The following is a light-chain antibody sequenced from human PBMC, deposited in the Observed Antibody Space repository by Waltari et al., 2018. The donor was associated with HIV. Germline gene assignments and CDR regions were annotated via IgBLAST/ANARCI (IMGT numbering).Light chain of an antibody. CDR1: SGSIASNF. J-gene: IGLJ3*02. Sequence: NFMLTQPHSVSESPGKTVTISCTRSSGSIASNFVQWYQPRPGSAPTIVMYEYRQRPSGVPDRFSGSIDSSSNSASLTIAGLKTEDEADYYCQSFDSTSWIFGGGTKLTVV. CDR3: QSFDSTSWI. V-gene: IGLV6-57*04. CDR2: EYR.